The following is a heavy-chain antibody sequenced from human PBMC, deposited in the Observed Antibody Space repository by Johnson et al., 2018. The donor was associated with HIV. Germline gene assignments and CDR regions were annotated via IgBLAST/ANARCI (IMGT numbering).Heavy chain of an antibody. CDR1: GFTFSDYW. CDR3: ARGGGSLPDAFDI. CDR2: ISSDGSST. Sequence: EVQLVESGGGVVQPGRSLRLSCAASGFTFSDYWMHWVRQAPGKGLVWVSRISSDGSSTYYADSVKGRFTISRDNAKNTLYLQMNSLRAEDTAVYYCARGGGSLPDAFDIWGQWTMVTVSS. J-gene: IGHJ3*02. V-gene: IGHV3-74*02. D-gene: IGHD1-26*01.